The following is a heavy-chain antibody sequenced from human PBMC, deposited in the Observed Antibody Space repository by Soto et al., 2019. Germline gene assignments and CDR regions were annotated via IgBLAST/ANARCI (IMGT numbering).Heavy chain of an antibody. CDR1: GGTISGYY. J-gene: IGHJ5*02. CDR3: ARGQRFSDWFDP. CDR2: IYSSGGT. D-gene: IGHD3-3*01. V-gene: IGHV4-4*07. Sequence: TSETLSLTCTVTGGTISGYYWTWIRQSAGGGLEWIGRIYSSGGTNYNPSLKSRVTISLDTSMNHFSLRLSSVTAADTAVYYCARGQRFSDWFDPWGQGTLVTVS.